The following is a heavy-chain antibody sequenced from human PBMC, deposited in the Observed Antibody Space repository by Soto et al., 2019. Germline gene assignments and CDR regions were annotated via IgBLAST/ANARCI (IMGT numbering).Heavy chain of an antibody. D-gene: IGHD3-22*01. CDR1: GYSFTSYW. V-gene: IGHV5-10-1*01. CDR2: IDPSDSYT. CDR3: AIDSSGYSTSYYYYYGMDV. J-gene: IGHJ6*02. Sequence: GESLKISCKGSGYSFTSYWINWVRQMPGKGLEWMGRIDPSDSYTNYSPSFQGHVTISADKSISTAYLQWSSLKASDTAMYYCAIDSSGYSTSYYYYYGMDVWGQGTTVTVSS.